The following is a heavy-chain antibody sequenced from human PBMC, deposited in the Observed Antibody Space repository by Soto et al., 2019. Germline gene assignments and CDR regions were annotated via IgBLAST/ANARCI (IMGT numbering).Heavy chain of an antibody. CDR3: ARYSSSARLFDY. V-gene: IGHV1-69*13. Sequence: GASVKLSCKASGGAISSYAISWVRQAPGQGLEWMGGIIPIFGTANYAQKFQGRVTITADESTSTAYMELSSLRSEDTAVYYCARYSSSARLFDYWGQGTLVTVSS. CDR1: GGAISSYA. D-gene: IGHD6-6*01. J-gene: IGHJ4*02. CDR2: IIPIFGTA.